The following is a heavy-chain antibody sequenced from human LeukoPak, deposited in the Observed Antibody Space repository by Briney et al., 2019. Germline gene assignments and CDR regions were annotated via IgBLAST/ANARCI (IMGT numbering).Heavy chain of an antibody. Sequence: GGSQRLSCAASGFTFSSYSMNWVRQAPGKGLEWVSYISSSSSTIYYADSVKGRFTISRDNAKNSLYLQMNSLRAEDTAVYYCARGRSRLERAFDIWGQGTMVTVSS. J-gene: IGHJ3*02. CDR2: ISSSSSTI. D-gene: IGHD1-1*01. CDR3: ARGRSRLERAFDI. CDR1: GFTFSSYS. V-gene: IGHV3-48*01.